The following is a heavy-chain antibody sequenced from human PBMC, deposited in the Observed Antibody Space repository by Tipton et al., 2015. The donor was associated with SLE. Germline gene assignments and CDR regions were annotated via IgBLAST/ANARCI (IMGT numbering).Heavy chain of an antibody. CDR2: IFYTGTT. J-gene: IGHJ4*02. V-gene: IGHV4-59*11. Sequence: TLSLTCIVSGGYITGHHWSWIRQPPGKGLEWIGYIFYTGTTEYNPSLTSRVTISVDTSKNQFSLEVTSVTAADTAVYYCATYEAGVGGRSYWGQGTLVTVSS. D-gene: IGHD3-16*01. CDR1: GGYITGHH. CDR3: ATYEAGVGGRSY.